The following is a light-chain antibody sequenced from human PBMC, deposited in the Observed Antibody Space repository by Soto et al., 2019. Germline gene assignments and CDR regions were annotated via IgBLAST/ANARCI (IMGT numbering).Light chain of an antibody. Sequence: QSVLTQPPSASETPGQRVAISCSGSTSNIGDNTVHWYQQLPGTAPKLLIYNNDRRPSGVPDRFSGSKSGTSASLAISGLQSGDEADYFCSTWDDSLNCWVFGGGTKLTVL. V-gene: IGLV1-44*01. CDR2: NND. CDR1: TSNIGDNT. CDR3: STWDDSLNCWV. J-gene: IGLJ3*02.